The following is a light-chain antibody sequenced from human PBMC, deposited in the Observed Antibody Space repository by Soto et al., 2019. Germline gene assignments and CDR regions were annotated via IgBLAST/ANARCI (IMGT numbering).Light chain of an antibody. CDR1: SSDVGGYNY. Sequence: QSVLTQPASVSGFPGQSITISCTGTSSDVGGYNYVSWYQHHPGKAPKLMIYDVSNRPSGISNRFSGSKSGNTASLTISGLQPEDEGDYYCSSYTTSNTRQIVFGTGTKVTVL. CDR2: DVS. J-gene: IGLJ1*01. V-gene: IGLV2-14*03. CDR3: SSYTTSNTRQIV.